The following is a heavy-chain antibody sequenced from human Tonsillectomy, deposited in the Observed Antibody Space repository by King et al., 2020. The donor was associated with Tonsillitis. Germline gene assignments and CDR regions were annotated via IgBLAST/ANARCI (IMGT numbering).Heavy chain of an antibody. J-gene: IGHJ4*02. V-gene: IGHV3-30*04. CDR1: GITFRGYA. CDR2: ISYDGSNK. D-gene: IGHD4-17*01. CDR3: ARQGDYGLDY. Sequence: VQLVESGGGVVQPGRSLRLSCVASGITFRGYAMHWVRQAPGKGLVWVTDISYDGSNKHYGDSVTGRFTISRDNSKNTLYLQMNTLRAEDTAVYYCARQGDYGLDYWGQGTLVTVSS.